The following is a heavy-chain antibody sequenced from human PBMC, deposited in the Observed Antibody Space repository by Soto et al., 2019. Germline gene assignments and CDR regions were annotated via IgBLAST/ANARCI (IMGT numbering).Heavy chain of an antibody. CDR1: GFTFSSYG. CDR2: VSYDEITK. Sequence: GGSRRLSWAASGFTFSSYGMNGGRQAPGKGLEWVAVVSYDEITKYYADSVKGRFTISRDNSKNTVYLQMNSLRPEDTAVYYCAKPLGLLRRAMAQGSDYWGQGTLVTVSS. D-gene: IGHD5-18*01. V-gene: IGHV3-30*18. J-gene: IGHJ4*02. CDR3: AKPLGLLRRAMAQGSDY.